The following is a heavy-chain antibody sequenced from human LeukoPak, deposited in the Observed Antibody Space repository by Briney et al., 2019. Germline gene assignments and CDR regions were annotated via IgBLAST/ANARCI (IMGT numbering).Heavy chain of an antibody. J-gene: IGHJ4*02. CDR2: ISSGSSTI. Sequence: GGSLRLPCATSGFSFSIYGMNWVRQAPGKGLEWVSYISSGSSTIYYADSVKGRFTISRDNAQNSLFLQVNSLRAEDTAVYYCARSLGNTVVTRPFDYWGQGTLVTVSS. CDR3: ARSLGNTVVTRPFDY. D-gene: IGHD4-23*01. V-gene: IGHV3-48*04. CDR1: GFSFSIYG.